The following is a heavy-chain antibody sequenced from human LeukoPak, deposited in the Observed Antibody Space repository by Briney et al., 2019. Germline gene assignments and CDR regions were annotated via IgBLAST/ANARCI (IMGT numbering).Heavy chain of an antibody. J-gene: IGHJ4*02. CDR3: ARHSVYSSSWYVDY. V-gene: IGHV4-59*08. Sequence: SETPSLTCTVSGGSISSYYWSWIRQPPGKGLEWIGYIYYSGSTNYNPSLKSRVTMSVDTSKNQFSLKLSSVTAADTAVYYCARHSVYSSSWYVDYWGQGTLVTVSS. CDR2: IYYSGST. CDR1: GGSISSYY. D-gene: IGHD6-13*01.